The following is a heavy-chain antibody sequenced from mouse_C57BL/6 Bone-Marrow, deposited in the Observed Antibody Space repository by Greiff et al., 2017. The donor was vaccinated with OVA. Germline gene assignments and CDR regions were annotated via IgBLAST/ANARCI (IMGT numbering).Heavy chain of an antibody. D-gene: IGHD1-1*01. V-gene: IGHV1-50*01. CDR3: AREGTTVRGY. Sequence: QVQLQQSGAELVKPGASVKLSCKASSYTFTSYWMQWVKPRPGQGLEWIGEIDPSDSYTNYTQKFKGKATLTVDTSSSTAYMQLSSLTSEDSAVYYCAREGTTVRGYWGQGTTLTVSS. J-gene: IGHJ2*01. CDR1: SYTFTSYW. CDR2: IDPSDSYT.